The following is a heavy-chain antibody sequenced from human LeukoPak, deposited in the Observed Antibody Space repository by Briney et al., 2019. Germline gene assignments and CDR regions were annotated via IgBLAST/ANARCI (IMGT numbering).Heavy chain of an antibody. CDR1: GFTFSSYS. CDR3: ARAADWAFDI. V-gene: IGHV3-21*01. D-gene: IGHD2-21*01. Sequence: GRSLRLSCAASGFTFSSYSMNWVRQAPGKGLEWVSSISSSSSYIYYADSVKGRFTISRDNAKNSLYLQMNSLRAEDTAVYYCARAADWAFDIWGQGTMVTVSS. CDR2: ISSSSSYI. J-gene: IGHJ3*02.